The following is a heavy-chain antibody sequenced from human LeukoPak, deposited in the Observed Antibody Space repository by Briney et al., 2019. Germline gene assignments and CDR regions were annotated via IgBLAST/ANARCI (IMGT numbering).Heavy chain of an antibody. V-gene: IGHV4-39*01. CDR2: MYYSGST. D-gene: IGHD2-21*01. CDR1: GGSISSSTYC. J-gene: IGHJ4*02. CDR3: ARHIAYHANLGY. Sequence: TSETLSLTCTVSGGSISSSTYCWSWVRQPPGKGLEWIGCMYYSGSTYYSSSLKGRVTISLDTPRNQFSLRLNSVTASDTAVYYCARHIAYHANLGYWGQGTLVTVSS.